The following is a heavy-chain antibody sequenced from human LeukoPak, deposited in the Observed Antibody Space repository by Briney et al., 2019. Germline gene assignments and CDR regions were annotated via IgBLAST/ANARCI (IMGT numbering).Heavy chain of an antibody. CDR2: IYYSGST. Sequence: SETLSLTCTVSGGSISSSSAYWGWIRQPPGKGLEWIAYIYYSGSTNYNPSLKSRVTISLDASKNQFSLRLSSVTAADTAVYYCARAAFTSGSGFDYWGQGTLVTVSS. CDR3: ARAAFTSGSGFDY. D-gene: IGHD3-10*01. CDR1: GGSISSSSAY. V-gene: IGHV4-61*05. J-gene: IGHJ4*02.